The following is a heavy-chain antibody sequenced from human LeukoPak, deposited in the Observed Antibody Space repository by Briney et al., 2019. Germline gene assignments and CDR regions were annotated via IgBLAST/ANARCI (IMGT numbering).Heavy chain of an antibody. V-gene: IGHV3-30*02. CDR2: IRYDGSNK. D-gene: IGHD6-13*01. CDR1: GFTFSSYG. J-gene: IGHJ4*02. CDR3: AKASWGYSSSWTLEY. Sequence: GGSLRLSCAASGFTFSSYGMHWVRQAPGKGLEWVAFIRYDGSNKYYADSVKGRFTISRDNSKNTLYLQMNSQRAEDTAVYYCAKASWGYSSSWTLEYWGQGTLVTVSS.